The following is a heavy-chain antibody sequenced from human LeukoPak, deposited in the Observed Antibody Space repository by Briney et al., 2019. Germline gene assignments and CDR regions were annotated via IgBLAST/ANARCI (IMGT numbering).Heavy chain of an antibody. Sequence: ASVKVSCTASGYTFTGYYMHCVRQAPRQGLEWMGWINPNDGATNYAQKFQGRVTMTRDQSINTAYMELSRLRSDDTAVYYCARTFPTYYYDSSGYYLNYWGQGTLVTVSS. V-gene: IGHV1-2*02. CDR3: ARTFPTYYYDSSGYYLNY. J-gene: IGHJ4*02. D-gene: IGHD3-22*01. CDR1: GYTFTGYY. CDR2: INPNDGAT.